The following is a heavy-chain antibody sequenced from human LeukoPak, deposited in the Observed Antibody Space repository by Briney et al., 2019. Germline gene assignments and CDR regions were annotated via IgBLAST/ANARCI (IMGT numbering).Heavy chain of an antibody. D-gene: IGHD2-15*01. CDR3: ARDLYCSGGSCLYFDY. CDR2: MYYDGISK. V-gene: IGHV3-33*01. J-gene: IGHJ4*02. CDR1: GFTFSSYG. Sequence: PGGSPRLSCAASGFTFSSYGMHWVRQAPGQGLEWVAVMYYDGISKYYADSVKGRFTISRDNSMSTLYLQMNSLRAEDTAVYFCARDLYCSGGSCLYFDYWGQGTLVTVSS.